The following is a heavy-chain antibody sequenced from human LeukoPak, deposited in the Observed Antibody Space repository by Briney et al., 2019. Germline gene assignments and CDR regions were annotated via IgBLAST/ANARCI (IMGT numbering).Heavy chain of an antibody. CDR2: ISAYNGNT. V-gene: IGHV1-18*01. CDR3: ARDPRKTPYYYDSSGAVDY. D-gene: IGHD3-22*01. Sequence: ASVKVSCKASGYTFTSYGISWVRQAPGQGLEWMGWISAYNGNTNYAQKLQGRVTMTTDTSTSTAYMEPRSLRSDDTAVYYCARDPRKTPYYYDSSGAVDYWGQGTLVTVSS. CDR1: GYTFTSYG. J-gene: IGHJ4*02.